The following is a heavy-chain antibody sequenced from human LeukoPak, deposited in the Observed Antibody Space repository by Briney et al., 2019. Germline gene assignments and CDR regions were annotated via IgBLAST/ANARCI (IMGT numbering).Heavy chain of an antibody. CDR3: ARMTQAGYYYYGMDV. V-gene: IGHV5-51*01. Sequence: GDYLKISCKGSGYSFPTYWIGWVRQMPGKGLEWMGSIYPGDSDTRYSPSFQGQVTISADKSISTAYLQWSSLKASDTAMYYCARMTQAGYYYYGMDVWGQGTTVTVSS. J-gene: IGHJ6*02. CDR2: IYPGDSDT. CDR1: GYSFPTYW. D-gene: IGHD3-9*01.